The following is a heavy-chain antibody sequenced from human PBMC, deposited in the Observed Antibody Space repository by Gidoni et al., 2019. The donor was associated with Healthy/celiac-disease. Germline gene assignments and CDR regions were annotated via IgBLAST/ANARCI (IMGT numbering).Heavy chain of an antibody. D-gene: IGHD3-22*01. J-gene: IGHJ4*02. CDR2: ISAYNDNT. Sequence: QVQLVQSGAEVKKPGASVKVSCKASGYTFTSYGISWVRQAPGQGLEWMGGISAYNDNTNYAQKLQGGVTMTTDTSTSTAYMELRSLRSDDTAVYYCARDYYDSSGYYYPGPGVFDYWGQGTLVTVSS. CDR1: GYTFTSYG. CDR3: ARDYYDSSGYYYPGPGVFDY. V-gene: IGHV1-18*01.